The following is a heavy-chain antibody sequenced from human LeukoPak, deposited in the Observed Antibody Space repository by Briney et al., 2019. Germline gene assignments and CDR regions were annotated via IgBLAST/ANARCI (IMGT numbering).Heavy chain of an antibody. CDR3: ARPGSGYTASGAFDI. D-gene: IGHD5-18*01. CDR2: VHYSGTT. CDR1: GDSISTYY. Sequence: SETLSLTCTVSGDSISTYYWSWMRQPPGKGLEWIGYVHYSGTTNYNPPLKSRVTISVDASKNQLSLKLTSLTAADTAVYYCARPGSGYTASGAFDIWGQGTMVTVSS. J-gene: IGHJ3*02. V-gene: IGHV4-59*08.